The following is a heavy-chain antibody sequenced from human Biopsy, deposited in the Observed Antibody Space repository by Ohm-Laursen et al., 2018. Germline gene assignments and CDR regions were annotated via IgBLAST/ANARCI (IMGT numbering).Heavy chain of an antibody. V-gene: IGHV4-31*03. CDR3: ARDDAVTVIRGLYY. Sequence: TLSLTCTVSGASIISGGHFWNWIRQHPGKGLEWIGYIYYSGSTYYNPSLKSRVSISVDTSKNQFSLKLNSVTVADTAVYYCARDDAVTVIRGLYYWGQGALVTVSS. CDR1: GASIISGGHF. J-gene: IGHJ4*02. CDR2: IYYSGST. D-gene: IGHD2-21*02.